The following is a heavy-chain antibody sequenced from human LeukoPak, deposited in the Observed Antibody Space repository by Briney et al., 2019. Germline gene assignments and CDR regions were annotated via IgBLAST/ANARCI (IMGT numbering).Heavy chain of an antibody. CDR3: ARDRGDILTGYYYGMDV. J-gene: IGHJ6*02. Sequence: ASVNVSCKASGYTFTGYYMHWVRQAPGQGLEWMGWINPNSGGTNYAQKFQGRVTMTRDTSISTAYMELSRLRSDDTAVYYCARDRGDILTGYYYGMDVWGQGTTVTVS. CDR1: GYTFTGYY. D-gene: IGHD3-9*01. V-gene: IGHV1-2*02. CDR2: INPNSGGT.